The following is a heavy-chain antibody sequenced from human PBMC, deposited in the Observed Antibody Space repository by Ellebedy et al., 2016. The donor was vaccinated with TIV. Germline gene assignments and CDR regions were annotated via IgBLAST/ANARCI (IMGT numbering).Heavy chain of an antibody. D-gene: IGHD4-17*01. CDR1: GFTFTGYA. J-gene: IGHJ4*02. CDR2: ISASSVSA. V-gene: IGHV3-23*01. Sequence: GESLKISCAASGFTFTGYALSWVRQAPGKGLEWVSSISASSVSAYYTDSVKGRFTVSRDNSKNTLYLQMNSLRAEDTAVYYCARRKGDGAYVYYFDYWGQGTLVTVSS. CDR3: ARRKGDGAYVYYFDY.